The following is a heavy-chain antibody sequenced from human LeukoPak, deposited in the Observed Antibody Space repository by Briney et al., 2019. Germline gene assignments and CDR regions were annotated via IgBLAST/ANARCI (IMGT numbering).Heavy chain of an antibody. D-gene: IGHD2-15*01. J-gene: IGHJ4*02. Sequence: SETLSLTCTVSCGSISSSSYYWRWIRQHPVKGLEWIGSIYYSGSTYYNPSLKSRVTISVDTSKNQFSLKLSSVTAADTAVYYCASSAYCSGGSCYSNFDYWGQGTLVTVSS. CDR2: IYYSGST. CDR1: CGSISSSSYY. CDR3: ASSAYCSGGSCYSNFDY. V-gene: IGHV4-39*01.